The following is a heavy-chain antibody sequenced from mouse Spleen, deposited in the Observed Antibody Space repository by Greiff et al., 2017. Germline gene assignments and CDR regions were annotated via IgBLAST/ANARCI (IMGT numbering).Heavy chain of an antibody. V-gene: IGHV2-2*01. CDR1: GFSLTSYG. CDR2: IWSGGST. CDR3: ARNWVYIYDGYYDAMDY. D-gene: IGHD2-3*01. J-gene: IGHJ4*01. Sequence: VQLQQSGPGLVQPSQSLSITCTVSGFSLTSYGVHWVRQSPGKGLEWLGVIWSGGSTDYNAAFISRLSISKDNSKSQVFFKMNSLQADDTAIYYCARNWVYIYDGYYDAMDYWGQGTSVTVSS.